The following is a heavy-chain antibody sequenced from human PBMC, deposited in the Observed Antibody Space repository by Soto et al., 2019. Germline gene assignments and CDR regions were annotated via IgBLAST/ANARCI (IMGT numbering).Heavy chain of an antibody. V-gene: IGHV3-64D*06. Sequence: GGSLRLSCSASGFTFSSYAMHWVRQAPGKGLEYVSAISSNGGSTYYADSVKGRFTISRDNSKNTLYLQMSSLRAEDTAVYYCVKVGVGCSGGSCYSGLYGMDVWGQGTTVTVS. D-gene: IGHD2-15*01. J-gene: IGHJ6*02. CDR3: VKVGVGCSGGSCYSGLYGMDV. CDR2: ISSNGGST. CDR1: GFTFSSYA.